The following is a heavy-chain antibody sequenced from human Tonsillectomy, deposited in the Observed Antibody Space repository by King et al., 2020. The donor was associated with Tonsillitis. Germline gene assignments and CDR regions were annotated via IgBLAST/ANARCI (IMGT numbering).Heavy chain of an antibody. CDR2: ISYDGSNK. J-gene: IGHJ4*02. CDR1: GFTFSSYG. Sequence: QLVQSGGGVVQPGRSLRLSCAASGFTFSSYGMHWVRQAPGKGLEWVAVISYDGSNKYYADSVKGRFTISRDNSKNPLYLQMNSLRAEDTAVYYCAKARAQSPRSRVDYFDYWGQGTLVTVSS. CDR3: AKARAQSPRSRVDYFDY. D-gene: IGHD1-26*01. V-gene: IGHV3-30*18.